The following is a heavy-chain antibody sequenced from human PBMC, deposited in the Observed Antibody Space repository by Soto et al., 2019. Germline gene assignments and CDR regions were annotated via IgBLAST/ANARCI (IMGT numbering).Heavy chain of an antibody. J-gene: IGHJ4*02. V-gene: IGHV1-2*02. Sequence: XSVKVSCKTSVYTFSCFYIHWVRQAPGQGLESMGWIYPDSGGTDYAQKFQGRVTMTRDTSISTAYMELSRLRSDDTAVYYCRVTGVSEVDYWGQGPLVTVSS. CDR2: IYPDSGGT. CDR3: RVTGVSEVDY. CDR1: VYTFSCFY. D-gene: IGHD2-8*01.